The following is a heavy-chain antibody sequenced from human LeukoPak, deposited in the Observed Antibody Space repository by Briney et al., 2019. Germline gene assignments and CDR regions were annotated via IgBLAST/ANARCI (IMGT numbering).Heavy chain of an antibody. J-gene: IGHJ4*02. V-gene: IGHV4-59*01. CDR3: ARVKGLLWLGELLPHFDY. CDR1: GGSISSYY. Sequence: SETLSLTCTVSGGSISSYYWSWIRQPPGKGLEWIGYIYYSGSTNYNPSLKSRVTISVDTSKNQFSLKLSSVTAADTAVYYCARVKGLLWLGELLPHFDYWGQGTLVTVSS. D-gene: IGHD3-10*01. CDR2: IYYSGST.